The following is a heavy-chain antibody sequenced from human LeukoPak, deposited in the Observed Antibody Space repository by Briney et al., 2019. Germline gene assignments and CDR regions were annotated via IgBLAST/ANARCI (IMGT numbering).Heavy chain of an antibody. D-gene: IGHD3-22*01. CDR3: ASGYYYDSSGYYYYFDY. V-gene: IGHV3-21*01. J-gene: IGHJ4*02. Sequence: PGGSLRLSCAASGFIFSSYSMNWVRQAPGKGLEWVSSISTSNDFVYYSDSVKGRFTISRDNAKNSLYLQMNSLRAEDTAVYYCASGYYYDSSGYYYYFDYWGQGTLVTVSS. CDR2: ISTSNDFV. CDR1: GFIFSSYS.